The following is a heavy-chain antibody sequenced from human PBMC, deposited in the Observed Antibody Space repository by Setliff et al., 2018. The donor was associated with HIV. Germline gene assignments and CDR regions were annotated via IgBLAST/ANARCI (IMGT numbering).Heavy chain of an antibody. D-gene: IGHD3-22*01. CDR1: GYTFTDYY. V-gene: IGHV1-69-2*01. Sequence: ASVKVSCKASGYTFTDYYMHWVQQAPGKGLEWMGRVDPEDGETIYAEKFQGRVTITADTSTDTAYMELSSLRSEDTAVYYCATEGRYDSSGYYYVPTRGQGTLVTVSS. CDR2: VDPEDGET. J-gene: IGHJ1*01. CDR3: ATEGRYDSSGYYYVPT.